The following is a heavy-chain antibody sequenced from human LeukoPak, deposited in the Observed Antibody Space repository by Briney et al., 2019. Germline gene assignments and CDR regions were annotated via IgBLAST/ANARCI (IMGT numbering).Heavy chain of an antibody. Sequence: GGSLRLSCAASGFTFSKYAMTWVRQAPGKGLEWVSGISSSGGSTYYVDSVKGRFTISRDNSKNTLYLQMNSLRAEDTAVYYCAKSYDYVWGSYRFFDYWGQGTLVTVSS. V-gene: IGHV3-23*01. CDR3: AKSYDYVWGSYRFFDY. J-gene: IGHJ4*02. CDR1: GFTFSKYA. CDR2: ISSSGGST. D-gene: IGHD3-16*02.